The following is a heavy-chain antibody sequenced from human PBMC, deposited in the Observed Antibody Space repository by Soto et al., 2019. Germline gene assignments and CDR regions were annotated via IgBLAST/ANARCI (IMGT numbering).Heavy chain of an antibody. CDR2: IDSSGRYI. D-gene: IGHD2-2*01. V-gene: IGHV3-21*01. CDR1: GPIFSSYG. CDR3: ARDESAGSSTSD. J-gene: IGHJ4*02. Sequence: ESGGGLVKPGGSLRLSCVASGPIFSSYGMNWLRQAPGKGLEWVSPIDSSGRYIYYADSLQGRFTISRDNAKNSMYLQMNSLRVEDTARYFCARDESAGSSTSDWGQGTLVTVSS.